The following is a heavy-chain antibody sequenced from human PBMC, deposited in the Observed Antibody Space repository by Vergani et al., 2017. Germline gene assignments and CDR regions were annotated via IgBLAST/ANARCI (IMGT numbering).Heavy chain of an antibody. J-gene: IGHJ4*02. V-gene: IGHV5-51*01. Sequence: EVQLVQSGAEVKKPGESLKISCQISGYSLTNYWIGWVRQMPGKGLEWMGIIHPADSDTRYSPSFQGQVTISGDKSISTAYLHRSSLRASDSAMYYCARLYGRDSSGSKYFDYWGQGNLVTVSS. CDR1: GYSLTNYW. D-gene: IGHD3-22*01. CDR2: IHPADSDT. CDR3: ARLYGRDSSGSKYFDY.